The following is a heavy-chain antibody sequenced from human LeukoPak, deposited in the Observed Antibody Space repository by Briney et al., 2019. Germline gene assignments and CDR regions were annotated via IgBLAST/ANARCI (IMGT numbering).Heavy chain of an antibody. Sequence: PSETLSLTCTVSGGSISSDYWSWIRQPPGKGLEWIGYIYYRGSTNYNPSLKSRVTISVDTSKNQFSLKLSSVTAADTAVHYCARLSGYSSGHYYSDYWGQDPGHRLL. D-gene: IGHD3-22*01. J-gene: IGHJ4*02. CDR1: GGSISSDY. CDR2: IYYRGST. CDR3: ARLSGYSSGHYYSDY. V-gene: IGHV4-59*01.